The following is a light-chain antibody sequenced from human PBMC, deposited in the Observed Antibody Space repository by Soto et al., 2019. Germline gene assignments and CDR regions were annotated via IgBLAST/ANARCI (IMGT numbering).Light chain of an antibody. J-gene: IGKJ3*01. CDR2: AAS. CDR1: QGFSSW. V-gene: IGKV1-12*01. CDR3: QQANSFPP. Sequence: DIQMTQSPSSVSASVGDRFPIIFGASQGFSSWLAWYQQKPGKAPKLLIYAASSLQSGVPSRFSGSGSGTDFTLTISSLQPEDFATYYCQQANSFPPFGPGTKVDIK.